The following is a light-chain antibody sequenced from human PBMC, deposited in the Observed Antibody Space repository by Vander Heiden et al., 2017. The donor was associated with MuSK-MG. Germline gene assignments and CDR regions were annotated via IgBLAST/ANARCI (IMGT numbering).Light chain of an antibody. V-gene: IGLV1-40*01. CDR2: GNS. CDR3: QSYDSSLSGSYVV. CDR1: SSNIGAGYD. Sequence: QSVLTQPPSVSGAPGQRVTISCTGSSSNIGAGYDVHWYQQLPGSAPNLLIYGNSNRPSGVPDRFSGSKSGTSASPAITGLQAEDEADYYCQSYDSSLSGSYVVFGGGTKLTVL. J-gene: IGLJ2*01.